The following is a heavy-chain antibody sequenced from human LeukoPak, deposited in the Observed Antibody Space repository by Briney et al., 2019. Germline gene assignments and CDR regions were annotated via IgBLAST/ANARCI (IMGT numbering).Heavy chain of an antibody. V-gene: IGHV3-23*01. J-gene: IGHJ4*02. CDR3: AKDYDSSGYPFDY. CDR2: ISGSGGST. D-gene: IGHD3-22*01. Sequence: GRSLRLSCAASGFTFSSYAMSWVRQAPGKGLEWVSAISGSGGSTYYADSVKGRFTISRDNSKNTLYLQMSSLRAEDTAVYYCAKDYDSSGYPFDYWGQGTLVTVSS. CDR1: GFTFSSYA.